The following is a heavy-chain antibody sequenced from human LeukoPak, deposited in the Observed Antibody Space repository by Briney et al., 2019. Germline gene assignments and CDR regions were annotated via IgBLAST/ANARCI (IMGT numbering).Heavy chain of an antibody. CDR1: GFTFSSYA. V-gene: IGHV3-23*01. D-gene: IGHD3-10*01. J-gene: IGHJ4*02. CDR3: AKASRNGSGSYYAEY. Sequence: GGSLRLSCAASGFTFSSYAMSWVRQAPGKGLEWVSGISGSGGSTYYADSVKGRSTISRDNSKKTLYLQMNSLRAEDTAVYYCAKASRNGSGSYYAEYWGQGTLVTVSS. CDR2: ISGSGGST.